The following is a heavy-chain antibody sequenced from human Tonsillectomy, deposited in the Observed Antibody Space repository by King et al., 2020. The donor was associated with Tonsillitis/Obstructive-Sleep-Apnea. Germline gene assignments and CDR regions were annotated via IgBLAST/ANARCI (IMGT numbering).Heavy chain of an antibody. V-gene: IGHV3-33*06. J-gene: IGHJ3*02. D-gene: IGHD2-21*01. CDR3: AKNRRYCYMDAFDI. Sequence: VQLVESGGGVVQPGRSLRLSCAASGFTFSSYGMHWVRQAPGKGLEWVAVIWYDGSNKYYADSVKGRFTISRDNSKNTLYLQMNSRRAEDTAVYYSAKNRRYCYMDAFDIWGHGTIVTVSS. CDR1: GFTFSSYG. CDR2: IWYDGSNK.